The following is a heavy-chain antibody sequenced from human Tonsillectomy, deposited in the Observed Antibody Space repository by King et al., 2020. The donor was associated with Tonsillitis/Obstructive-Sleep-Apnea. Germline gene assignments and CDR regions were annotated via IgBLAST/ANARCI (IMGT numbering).Heavy chain of an antibody. D-gene: IGHD3-16*01. CDR1: GFTFSSYA. CDR3: AGGDGGGQTARDD. V-gene: IGHV3-30*04. J-gene: IGHJ4*02. CDR2: ISYDGSNK. Sequence: VPLVASGGGVVPPGRSLQLSCAASGFTFSSYAIHWVRQAPGKGLKWVAVISYDGSNKNYADSVKGRFTISRDDSKKTLYLQMNSLATEDTGVDDWAGGDGGGQTARDDGGKGTLVT.